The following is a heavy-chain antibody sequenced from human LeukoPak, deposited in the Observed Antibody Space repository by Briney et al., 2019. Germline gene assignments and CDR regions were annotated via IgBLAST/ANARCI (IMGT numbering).Heavy chain of an antibody. CDR3: AKDGTTVTTLYRPTNWFGP. Sequence: PGGSLRLSCAASGFTFSSYAMHWVRQAPGKGLEWVAVISYDGSNKYYADSVKGRFTISRDNSKNTLFLQMNSLRADDTAVYYCAKDGTTVTTLYRPTNWFGPWGQGTLVTVSS. CDR2: ISYDGSNK. V-gene: IGHV3-30-3*01. D-gene: IGHD4-11*01. J-gene: IGHJ5*02. CDR1: GFTFSSYA.